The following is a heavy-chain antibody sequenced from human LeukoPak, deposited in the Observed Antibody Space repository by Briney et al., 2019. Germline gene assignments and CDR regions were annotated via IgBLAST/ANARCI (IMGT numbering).Heavy chain of an antibody. J-gene: IGHJ4*02. Sequence: GGSLRLSCAASGFTFSSYGMHWVRQAPGKGLEWVAFTRYDGNNKYYTDSVKGRFTVSRDNSKNTLNLQMNSLRAEDTAVYYCAKDGYSGYDGYYFDYWGQGTLVTVSS. V-gene: IGHV3-30*02. D-gene: IGHD5-12*01. CDR3: AKDGYSGYDGYYFDY. CDR1: GFTFSSYG. CDR2: TRYDGNNK.